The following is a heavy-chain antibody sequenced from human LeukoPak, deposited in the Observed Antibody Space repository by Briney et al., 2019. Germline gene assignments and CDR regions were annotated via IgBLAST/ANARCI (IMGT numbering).Heavy chain of an antibody. CDR3: ATYGPTSGGYTFEY. CDR2: MYHTGDT. Sequence: NPSETLSLTCTVSGDSITSRTSCWSWIRQPPGKGLEWITCMYHTGDTFYSPSLKGRITISLDKTKNQFSLNVNSVTAADTAVYYCATYGPTSGGYTFEYWGQGILVTVSS. D-gene: IGHD2-15*01. V-gene: IGHV4-39*07. J-gene: IGHJ4*02. CDR1: GDSITSRTSC.